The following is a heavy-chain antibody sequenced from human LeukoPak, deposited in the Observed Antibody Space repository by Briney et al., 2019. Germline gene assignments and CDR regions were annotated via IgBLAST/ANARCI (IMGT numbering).Heavy chain of an antibody. D-gene: IGHD3-10*01. J-gene: IGHJ5*02. V-gene: IGHV5-51*01. Sequence: GESLKISCKGSGYIFTSYWIGWVRQMPGKGLEWMGIIYPGDSDTRYSPSFQGQVTISADKSISTAYLQWSSLKASDTAMYYCARSEGYGSGRNWFDPWGQGTLVTVSS. CDR2: IYPGDSDT. CDR3: ARSEGYGSGRNWFDP. CDR1: GYIFTSYW.